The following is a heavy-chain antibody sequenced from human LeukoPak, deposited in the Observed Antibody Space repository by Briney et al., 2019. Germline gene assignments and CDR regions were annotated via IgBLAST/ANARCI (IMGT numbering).Heavy chain of an antibody. CDR2: ISYDGSNK. D-gene: IGHD2-2*01. CDR3: AKDLGYCSSTSCYNQFGMDV. J-gene: IGHJ6*02. CDR1: GFTFSSYG. Sequence: GGSLRLSCAASGFTFSSYGMHWDRQAPGKGLEWVAVISYDGSNKYYADSVKGRFTISRDNTKNTLYLQMNSLRAEDTAVYYCAKDLGYCSSTSCYNQFGMDVWGQGTTVTVSS. V-gene: IGHV3-30*18.